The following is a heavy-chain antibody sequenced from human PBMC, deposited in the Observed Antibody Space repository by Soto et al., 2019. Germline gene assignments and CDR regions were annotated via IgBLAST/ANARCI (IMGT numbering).Heavy chain of an antibody. CDR1: GGSVSSYY. Sequence: SWTLSLTCTVSGGSVSSYYWSWIRQPPGKGLEWIGYIYYSGSTNYNPSLKSRVTISVDTSKNQFSLKLSSVTAADTAVYYCARVSLWEDSSGYWRAFDIWGQGTMVTVSS. V-gene: IGHV4-59*02. D-gene: IGHD3-22*01. J-gene: IGHJ3*02. CDR2: IYYSGST. CDR3: ARVSLWEDSSGYWRAFDI.